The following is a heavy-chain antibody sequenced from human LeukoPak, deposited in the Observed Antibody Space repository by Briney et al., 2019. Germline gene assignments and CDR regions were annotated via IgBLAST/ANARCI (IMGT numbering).Heavy chain of an antibody. J-gene: IGHJ5*02. Sequence: QPGGSLRLSCAASGFTFSSYAMHWVRQAPGKGLEWVAVISYDGSNKYYADSVKGRFTISRDNSKNTLYLQVNSLRAEDTAVYYCASYIVVVPAAPVGRFDPWGQGTLVTVSS. CDR3: ASYIVVVPAAPVGRFDP. D-gene: IGHD2-2*01. CDR2: ISYDGSNK. CDR1: GFTFSSYA. V-gene: IGHV3-30-3*01.